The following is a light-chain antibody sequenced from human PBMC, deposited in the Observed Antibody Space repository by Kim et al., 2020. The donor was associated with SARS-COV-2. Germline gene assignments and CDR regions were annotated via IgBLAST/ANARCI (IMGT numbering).Light chain of an antibody. J-gene: IGKJ1*01. CDR1: QSISSW. CDR3: QQYKSDSVT. Sequence: IQMTQSPSTLSASVGDRVTITCRASQSISSWLAWYQQKPGKAPKLLIYKASSLESGVPSRFSGSGSGTEFTLTISSLQPDDFATYYCQQYKSDSVTFGQGTKVDIK. CDR2: KAS. V-gene: IGKV1-5*03.